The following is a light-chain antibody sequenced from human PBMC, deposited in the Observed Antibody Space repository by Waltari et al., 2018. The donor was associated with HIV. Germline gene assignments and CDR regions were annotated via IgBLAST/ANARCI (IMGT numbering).Light chain of an antibody. Sequence: DIVMTQSPDSLAVSLGGRATINCRSSQSALHSSLEQNCIAWYQQKPGQPPKLLISWASARESGVPDRFSGSGSGTDFTLTISSLQAEDVAVYYCQQYYSSPLTFGGGTKVELK. CDR1: QSALHSSLEQNC. CDR3: QQYYSSPLT. CDR2: WAS. V-gene: IGKV4-1*01. J-gene: IGKJ4*01.